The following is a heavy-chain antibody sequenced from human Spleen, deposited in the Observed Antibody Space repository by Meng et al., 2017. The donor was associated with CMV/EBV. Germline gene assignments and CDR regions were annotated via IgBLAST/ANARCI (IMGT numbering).Heavy chain of an antibody. Sequence: ASVKVSCKASGYTFTSYYMHWVRQAPGQGLEWMGWMNPNSGNTGYAQKFQGRVTMTRNTSISTAYMELSSLRSEDTAVYYCARAAYYCSSTSCLRNWFDPWGQGTLVTVSS. J-gene: IGHJ5*02. D-gene: IGHD2-2*01. CDR2: MNPNSGNT. CDR1: GYTFTSYY. CDR3: ARAAYYCSSTSCLRNWFDP. V-gene: IGHV1-8*02.